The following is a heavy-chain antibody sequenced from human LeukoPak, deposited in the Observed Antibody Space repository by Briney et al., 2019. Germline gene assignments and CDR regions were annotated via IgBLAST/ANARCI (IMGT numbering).Heavy chain of an antibody. D-gene: IGHD5-18*01. Sequence: ASVKVSCKASGGTFSSYAISWVRQAPGQGLEWMGGIIPNFGTANYAQKFQGRVTITADESTSTAYMELSSLRSEDTAVYYCARQEDTAMVWYYFDYWGQGTLVTVSS. CDR3: ARQEDTAMVWYYFDY. CDR1: GGTFSSYA. V-gene: IGHV1-69*13. CDR2: IIPNFGTA. J-gene: IGHJ4*02.